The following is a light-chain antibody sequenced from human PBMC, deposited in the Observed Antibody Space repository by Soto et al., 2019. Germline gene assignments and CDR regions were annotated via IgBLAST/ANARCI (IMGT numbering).Light chain of an antibody. V-gene: IGKV3-11*01. CDR2: DAS. J-gene: IGKJ1*01. CDR1: QSVSKY. Sequence: EIVLTQSPATLSLSPGERATLSCRASQSVSKYLAWYRQKPGQAPRLLIYDASSRATGIPARFSGSGSGTDLTLTISSLEPEDFAVYYCQQRSNWTPTFGQGTKVDIK. CDR3: QQRSNWTPT.